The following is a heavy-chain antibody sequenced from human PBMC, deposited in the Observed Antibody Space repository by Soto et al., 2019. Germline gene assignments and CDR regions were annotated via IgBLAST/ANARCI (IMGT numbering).Heavy chain of an antibody. CDR3: AHIPPGDAFDV. CDR1: GFSLSTSGVG. V-gene: IGHV2-5*02. D-gene: IGHD1-1*01. CDR2: IDWDDDK. Sequence: QITLKESGPTLVKPTQTVTLTCTFTGFSLSTSGVGVGWIRQPPGKALEWLALIDWDDDKRYSTSLKSRLTSAKDVSKNQAVQPMTNMDPVDTATAYCAHIPPGDAFDVWGQGTMVTVSS. J-gene: IGHJ3*01.